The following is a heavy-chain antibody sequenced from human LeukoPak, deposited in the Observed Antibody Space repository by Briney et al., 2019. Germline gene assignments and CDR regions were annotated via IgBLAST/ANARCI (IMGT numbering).Heavy chain of an antibody. CDR1: GFTFRSYR. Sequence: GGSLRLSCAASGFTFRSYRMNWVRKAPGKGLEWVASIKQGESERYYVDSVNGRFTISRDNAKNSLYLQMNILRAEDTAVYYCARGDNSAFDIWGQGTMVTVSS. CDR3: ARGDNSAFDI. J-gene: IGHJ3*02. V-gene: IGHV3-7*04. D-gene: IGHD3-22*01. CDR2: IKQGESER.